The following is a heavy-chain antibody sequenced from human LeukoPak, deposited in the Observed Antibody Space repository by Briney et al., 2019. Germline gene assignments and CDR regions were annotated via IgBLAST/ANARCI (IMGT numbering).Heavy chain of an antibody. V-gene: IGHV4-4*07. J-gene: IGHJ6*02. CDR2: IHTSGST. Sequence: SETLSLTCTVSGGSISSYYWSWIRQPAGKGLEWIGRIHTSGSTNYNPSLKSRVTMSVDTSKNQFSLKLSSVTAADTAVYYCARESTMVRGVITYYYYGMDVWGQGTTVTVSS. CDR1: GGSISSYY. D-gene: IGHD3-10*01. CDR3: ARESTMVRGVITYYYYGMDV.